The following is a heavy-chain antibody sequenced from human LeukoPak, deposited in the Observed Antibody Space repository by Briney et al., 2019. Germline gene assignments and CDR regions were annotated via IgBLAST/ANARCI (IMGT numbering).Heavy chain of an antibody. CDR1: GFTFSSYS. CDR2: ISTRSTYM. J-gene: IGHJ4*02. Sequence: PGGSLRLSCAGSGFTFSSYSMNWVRQAPGKGLEWVSSISTRSTYMYYADSVKGRFTISRDNAKNSLSLQMNSLRAEDTAVYYCARELLWFGELEDWGQGTLVTVSS. V-gene: IGHV3-21*01. CDR3: ARELLWFGELED. D-gene: IGHD3-10*01.